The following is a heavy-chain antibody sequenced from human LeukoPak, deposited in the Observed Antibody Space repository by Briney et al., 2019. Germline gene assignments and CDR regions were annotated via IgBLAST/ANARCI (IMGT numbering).Heavy chain of an antibody. CDR1: GGSISSYY. D-gene: IGHD5-12*01. V-gene: IGHV4-59*01. CDR3: ARGYSGYDLGGYYYYYYMGV. J-gene: IGHJ6*03. CDR2: IYYSGST. Sequence: NPSETLSLTCTVSGGSISSYYWSWIRQPPGKGLEWIGYIYYSGSTNYNPSLKSRVTISVDTSKNQFSLKLSSVTAADTAVYYCARGYSGYDLGGYYYYYYMGVWGKGTTVTISS.